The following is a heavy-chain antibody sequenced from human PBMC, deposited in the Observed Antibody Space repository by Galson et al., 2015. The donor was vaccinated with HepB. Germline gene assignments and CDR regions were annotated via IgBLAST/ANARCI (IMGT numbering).Heavy chain of an antibody. Sequence: SVKVSCKASGCTFTSYYIHWVRQAPGQGLEWMGIINPSGSSTTYAQKFQGRVTMTRDTSTSTVFMELSTLRSEDTALYYCARILGSFWGEDYFDYWGQGTLVTVSS. CDR1: GCTFTSYY. J-gene: IGHJ4*02. CDR3: ARILGSFWGEDYFDY. D-gene: IGHD1-26*01. CDR2: INPSGSST. V-gene: IGHV1-46*01.